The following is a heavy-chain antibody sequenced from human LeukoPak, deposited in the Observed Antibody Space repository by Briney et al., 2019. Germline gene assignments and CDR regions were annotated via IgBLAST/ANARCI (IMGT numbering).Heavy chain of an antibody. CDR2: TYYRSTWHN. CDR3: AKSAYFREYFDY. Sequence: SQTHSLTCAISGDIVSSISATWNWIRQSPSRGLEWLGRTYYRSTWHNDYAASVKSRITINPDTSKNQFFLQLNSVTLEDTAVYYCAKSAYFREYFDYWGQGILVTVSS. CDR1: GDIVSSISAT. V-gene: IGHV6-1*01. D-gene: IGHD2-8*01. J-gene: IGHJ4*02.